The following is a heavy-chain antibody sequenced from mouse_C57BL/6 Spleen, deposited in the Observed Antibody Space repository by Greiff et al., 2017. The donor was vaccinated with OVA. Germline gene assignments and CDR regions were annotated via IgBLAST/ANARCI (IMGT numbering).Heavy chain of an antibody. CDR3: ARMGDYDGFAY. J-gene: IGHJ3*01. Sequence: QVQLQQSGPGLVQPSQSLSITCTVSGFSLTSYGVHWVRQSPGKGLEWLGVIWSGGSTDYNAAFISRLSISKDNSKSQVVFKMNSLQADDTAIYYCARMGDYDGFAYWGQGTLVTVSA. CDR2: IWSGGST. CDR1: GFSLTSYG. V-gene: IGHV2-2*01. D-gene: IGHD2-4*01.